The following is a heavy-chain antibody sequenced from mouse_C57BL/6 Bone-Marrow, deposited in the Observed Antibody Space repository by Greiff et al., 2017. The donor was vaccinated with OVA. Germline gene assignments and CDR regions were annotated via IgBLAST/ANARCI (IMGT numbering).Heavy chain of an antibody. CDR1: GYTFTSYW. J-gene: IGHJ3*01. Sequence: VQLQGSGAELVKPGASVKLSCKASGYTFTSYWMQWVKQRPGQGLEWIGEIDPSDSYTNYNQKFKGKATLTVDTSSSTAYMQLSSLTSEDSAVYYCASAVFAYWGQGTLVTVSA. CDR2: IDPSDSYT. V-gene: IGHV1-50*01. CDR3: ASAVFAY.